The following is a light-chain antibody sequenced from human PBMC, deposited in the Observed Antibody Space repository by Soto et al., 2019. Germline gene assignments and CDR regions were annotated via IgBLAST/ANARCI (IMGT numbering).Light chain of an antibody. CDR3: QSYCDNNQG. V-gene: IGLV6-57*02. J-gene: IGLJ3*02. Sequence: NFMLTQPHSVSESPGKTVTISCTGSSGSIASNYVQWFQQRPGSAPTTVIYEDNKRPSGVPDRFSGSIDRSSNSASLTISGLKTEDAADYYCQSYCDNNQGFGGGTKLTVL. CDR2: EDN. CDR1: SGSIASNY.